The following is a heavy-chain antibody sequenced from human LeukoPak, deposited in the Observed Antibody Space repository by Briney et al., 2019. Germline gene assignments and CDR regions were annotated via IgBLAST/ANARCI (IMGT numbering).Heavy chain of an antibody. V-gene: IGHV1-18*01. CDR1: GYSFTSYG. CDR2: ISGYNGNT. Sequence: ASVKVSCKASGYSFTSYGISWVRQAPGQGLEWMGWISGYNGNTNYLQKLQGRVIMTTDTYTSTAYMELRSLRPDDTAVYYCARDEAWGYCTESSCHAELGNNWLDPWGQGTPVTVSS. D-gene: IGHD2-8*02. CDR3: ARDEAWGYCTESSCHAELGNNWLDP. J-gene: IGHJ5*02.